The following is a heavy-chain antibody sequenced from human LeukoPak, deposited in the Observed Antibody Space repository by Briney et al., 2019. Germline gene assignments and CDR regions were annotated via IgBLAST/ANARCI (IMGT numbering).Heavy chain of an antibody. CDR3: ARSYYDFWSGYYAFDI. Sequence: GASVKVSCKASGYTFTSYDINWARQATGQGLEWMGWMNPNSGNTGYAQKFQGRVTITRNTSMSTAYMELSSLRSEDTAVYYCARSYYDFWSGYYAFDIWGQGTMVTVSS. D-gene: IGHD3-3*01. J-gene: IGHJ3*02. V-gene: IGHV1-8*03. CDR2: MNPNSGNT. CDR1: GYTFTSYD.